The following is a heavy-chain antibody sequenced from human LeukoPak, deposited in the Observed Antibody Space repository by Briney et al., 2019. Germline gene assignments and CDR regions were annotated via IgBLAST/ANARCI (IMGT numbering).Heavy chain of an antibody. CDR1: GYTFTSYG. J-gene: IGHJ5*02. Sequence: ASVKVSCKASGYTFTSYGISGVRQAPGQGLEWMGWISAYNGNTNYAQKLQGRVTMTTDTSTSTAYMELRSLRSDDTAVYYCARDPYSSGWYPFNWFDPWGQGTLVTVSS. V-gene: IGHV1-18*01. CDR2: ISAYNGNT. D-gene: IGHD6-19*01. CDR3: ARDPYSSGWYPFNWFDP.